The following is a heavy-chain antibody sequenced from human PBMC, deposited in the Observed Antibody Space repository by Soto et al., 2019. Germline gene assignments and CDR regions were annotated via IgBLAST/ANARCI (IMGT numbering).Heavy chain of an antibody. Sequence: QVQLVQSGAEVKKPGSSVKVSCKASGGTFSSYTISWVRQAPGQGLEWMGGIIPIFGTENYAQKFQGRVTITADEATSTAYMELSSLTSEDTAVYYWARGGVHLWLLSYWGQGTLVTVSS. D-gene: IGHD5-18*01. CDR2: IIPIFGTE. J-gene: IGHJ4*02. CDR1: GGTFSSYT. V-gene: IGHV1-69*01. CDR3: ARGGVHLWLLSY.